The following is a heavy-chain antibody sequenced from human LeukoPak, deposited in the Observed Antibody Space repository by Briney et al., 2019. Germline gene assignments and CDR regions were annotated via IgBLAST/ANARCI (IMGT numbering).Heavy chain of an antibody. Sequence: SETLSLTCAVYGGSFSGYYWSWIRQPPGKGLEWIGEINHSGSTNYNPSLKSRVTISVDTSKNQFSLKLSSVTAADTAVYYCARGFPKRSYCSSTSRRKLGNWFDPWGQGTLVTVSS. CDR2: INHSGST. CDR1: GGSFSGYY. V-gene: IGHV4-34*01. J-gene: IGHJ5*02. CDR3: ARGFPKRSYCSSTSRRKLGNWFDP. D-gene: IGHD2-2*01.